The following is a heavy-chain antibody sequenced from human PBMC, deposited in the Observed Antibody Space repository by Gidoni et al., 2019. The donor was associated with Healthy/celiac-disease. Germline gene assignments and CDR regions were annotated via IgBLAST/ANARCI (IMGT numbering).Heavy chain of an antibody. V-gene: IGHV3-21*01. D-gene: IGHD6-13*01. CDR3: ARDTAAAGAYYYYGMDV. CDR2: ISSSSSYI. J-gene: IGHJ6*02. CDR1: GFPFSSYS. Sequence: EVQLVESGGGLVKPGGSLSLSCAASGFPFSSYSMNWVRQAPGKGLEWVSSISSSSSYIYYADSVKGRFTISRDNAKNSLYLQMNSLRAEDTAVYYCARDTAAAGAYYYYGMDVWGQGTTVTVSS.